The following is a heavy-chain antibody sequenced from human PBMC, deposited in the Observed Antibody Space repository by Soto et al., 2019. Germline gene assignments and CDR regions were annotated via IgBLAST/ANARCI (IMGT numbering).Heavy chain of an antibody. CDR2: VSYDGRSK. J-gene: IGHJ4*02. CDR1: GFTFSNYA. V-gene: IGHV3-30-3*01. Sequence: QVPVVESGGGVVQPGRSLRLSCAASGFTFSNYAMHWVRQAPGKGLEWVAVVSYDGRSKYYADSVKGAFTISSDNSKNTLCLEMNSLRAEDTAVYYCARDRGFSYGFDYWGQGTLVTVSS. D-gene: IGHD5-18*01. CDR3: ARDRGFSYGFDY.